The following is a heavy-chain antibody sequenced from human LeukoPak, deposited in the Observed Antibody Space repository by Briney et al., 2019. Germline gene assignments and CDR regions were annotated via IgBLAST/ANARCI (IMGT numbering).Heavy chain of an antibody. Sequence: SETLSLTCAVYGGSFSGYYWSWIRQPPGKGLEWIGEINHSGSTNYNPSLKSRVTISVDTSKNQFSLKLSSVTAADMAVYYCARGRKAARPNYYYYYMDVWGKGTTVTVSS. J-gene: IGHJ6*03. CDR1: GGSFSGYY. D-gene: IGHD6-6*01. V-gene: IGHV4-34*01. CDR3: ARGRKAARPNYYYYYMDV. CDR2: INHSGST.